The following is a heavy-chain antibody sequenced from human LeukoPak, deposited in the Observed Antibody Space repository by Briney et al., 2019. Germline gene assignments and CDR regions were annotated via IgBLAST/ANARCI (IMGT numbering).Heavy chain of an antibody. CDR3: ARDPSGYFNY. CDR2: RHYSGST. J-gene: IGHJ4*02. V-gene: IGHV4-61*01. CDR1: GGSVSSGNYF. Sequence: SETLSLTCTVSGGSVSSGNYFWSWIRQPPGKGLEWIGYRHYSGSTNYNPSLKSRVTISVDTSKNQFSLKLSSVTAADTAVYYCARDPSGYFNYWGQETLATVSS. D-gene: IGHD3-22*01.